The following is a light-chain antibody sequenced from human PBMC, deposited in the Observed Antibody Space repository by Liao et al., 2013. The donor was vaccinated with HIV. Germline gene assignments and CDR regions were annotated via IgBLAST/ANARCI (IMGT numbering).Light chain of an antibody. V-gene: IGLV3-21*04. J-gene: IGLJ1*01. Sequence: SYVLTQPPSVSVAPGKTATITCGGHNIGSKSVHWYQQKPGQAPVLVIYYDSDRPSGIPERFSGSKSGNTATLTISRVEAGDEADYYCQVWDSSSDQYVFGTGSKVTVL. CDR1: NIGSKS. CDR2: YDS. CDR3: QVWDSSSDQYV.